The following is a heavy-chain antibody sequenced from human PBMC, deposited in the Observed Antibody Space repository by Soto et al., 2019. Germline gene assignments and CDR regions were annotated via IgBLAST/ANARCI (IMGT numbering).Heavy chain of an antibody. V-gene: IGHV4-39*01. D-gene: IGHD6-13*01. Sequence: TLSLTCTVSGGSISSSSYYWGWIRQPPGKGLEWIGSIYYSGSTYYNPSLKSRVTISVDTSKNQFSLKLSSVTAADTAVYYCARHGIAAAGMYGMDVWGQGTTVTVSS. CDR2: IYYSGST. J-gene: IGHJ6*02. CDR3: ARHGIAAAGMYGMDV. CDR1: GGSISSSSYY.